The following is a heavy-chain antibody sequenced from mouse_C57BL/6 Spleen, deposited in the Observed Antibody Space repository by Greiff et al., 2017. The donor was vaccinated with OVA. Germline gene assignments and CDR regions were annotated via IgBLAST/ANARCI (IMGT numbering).Heavy chain of an antibody. CDR2: IYPRSGNT. CDR3: ARSGDGSSPFDD. CDR1: GYTFTSYG. J-gene: IGHJ2*01. Sequence: VQLQQSGAELARPGASVKLSCKASGYTFTSYGISWVKQRTGQGLEWIGEIYPRSGNTYYNEKFKGKATLTADKSSSTAYMELRSLTSEDSAVYFCARSGDGSSPFDDWGQGTTLTVSS. V-gene: IGHV1-81*01. D-gene: IGHD1-1*01.